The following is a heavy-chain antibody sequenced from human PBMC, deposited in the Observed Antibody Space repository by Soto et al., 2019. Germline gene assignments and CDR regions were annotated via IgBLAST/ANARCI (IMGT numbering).Heavy chain of an antibody. Sequence: QVQLVESGGGVVQPGVSLRLSCAVSGFTFSNFGMHWVRQAPGKGLEWVAVISYDGSNEYYEDSVKGRFTISRDNSQNTLHLQINSLREEDTAMYYCAKSQSSGWYGVDYWGQGTLLTVSS. CDR3: AKSQSSGWYGVDY. D-gene: IGHD6-19*01. J-gene: IGHJ4*02. V-gene: IGHV3-30*18. CDR1: GFTFSNFG. CDR2: ISYDGSNE.